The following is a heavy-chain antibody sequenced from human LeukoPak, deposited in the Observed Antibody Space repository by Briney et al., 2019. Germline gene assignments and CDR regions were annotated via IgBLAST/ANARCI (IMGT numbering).Heavy chain of an antibody. CDR3: AKGGGDYTQFDP. Sequence: PGGSLRLSCAASGFTVSSNYMSWVRQAPGKGLEWVSTILGSGGSTYYSDSVKGRFTISRDNSKNTLYLQMTSLRAEDTALYYCAKGGGDYTQFDPWGQGTLVTVSS. CDR1: GFTVSSNY. D-gene: IGHD4-17*01. CDR2: ILGSGGST. V-gene: IGHV3-23*01. J-gene: IGHJ5*02.